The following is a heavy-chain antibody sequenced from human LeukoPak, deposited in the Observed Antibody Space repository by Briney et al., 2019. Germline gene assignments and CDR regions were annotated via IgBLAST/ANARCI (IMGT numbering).Heavy chain of an antibody. CDR2: IWYDGSNK. V-gene: IGHV3-33*01. Sequence: GGSLRLSCAASGFTFSSYGMHWVRQAPGKGLEWVAVIWYDGSNKYYADSVKGRFTISRDNSKNTLYLQMNSLRAEDTAVYYCARDGSFGELDYWGQGTLVTVSS. D-gene: IGHD3-10*01. CDR1: GFTFSSYG. J-gene: IGHJ4*02. CDR3: ARDGSFGELDY.